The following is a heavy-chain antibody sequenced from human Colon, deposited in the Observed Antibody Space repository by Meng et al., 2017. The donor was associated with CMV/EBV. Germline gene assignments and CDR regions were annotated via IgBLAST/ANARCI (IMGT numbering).Heavy chain of an antibody. CDR2: ISAYNGNT. Sequence: CQASGYTFNSSGISWVRQAPGQGLEWIGWISAYNGNTNYAQKLQGRVTMTPDTSTSTAYMELRSLRSDDTAVYYCARGNADTAMVSDYWGQGTLVTVSS. V-gene: IGHV1-18*01. J-gene: IGHJ4*02. D-gene: IGHD5-18*01. CDR3: ARGNADTAMVSDY. CDR1: GYTFNSSG.